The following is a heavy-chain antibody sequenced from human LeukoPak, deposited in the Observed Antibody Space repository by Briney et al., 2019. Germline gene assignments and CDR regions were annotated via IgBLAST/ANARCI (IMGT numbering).Heavy chain of an antibody. CDR2: IYYSGST. D-gene: IGHD6-13*01. CDR1: GGSISSYY. Sequence: SETLSLTCTVSGGSISSYYWSWIRQPPGKGLEWIGYIYYSGSTNYNPSLKSRVTTSVDTSKNQFSLKLSSVTAADTAVYYCARAHGYSSSWYRGYYFDYWGQGTLVPVSS. V-gene: IGHV4-59*01. CDR3: ARAHGYSSSWYRGYYFDY. J-gene: IGHJ4*02.